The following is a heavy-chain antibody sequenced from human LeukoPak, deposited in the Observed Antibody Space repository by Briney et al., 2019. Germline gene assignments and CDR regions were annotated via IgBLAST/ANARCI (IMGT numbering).Heavy chain of an antibody. Sequence: SETLSLTCAVSGGSMRNYYWSWIRQPPGKGLEWIGYTYDSGSSSYNPSLRSRVSISIDTSKSQFSLNLSSVTAADTAVYYCARGWASSWYYFDFWGQRTLVTVSS. CDR1: GGSMRNYY. J-gene: IGHJ4*02. CDR3: ARGWASSWYYFDF. D-gene: IGHD2-2*01. V-gene: IGHV4-59*01. CDR2: TYDSGSS.